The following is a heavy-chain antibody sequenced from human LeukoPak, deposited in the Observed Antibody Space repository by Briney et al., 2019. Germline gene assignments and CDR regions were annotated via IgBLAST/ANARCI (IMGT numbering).Heavy chain of an antibody. CDR2: IKSKASGGTT. D-gene: IGHD3-22*01. J-gene: IGHJ3*02. Sequence: PGGSLRLSCAASGLPFSTTWFTWVRQASEKRREWVGRIKSKASGGTTDYAAPVKGRFSISRDDSKDIIYLQMNSLKTEDSAVYYCTTWMGGYSDSSASHFDDAFDIWGQGTMVTVSS. CDR1: GLPFSTTW. V-gene: IGHV3-15*01. CDR3: TTWMGGYSDSSASHFDDAFDI.